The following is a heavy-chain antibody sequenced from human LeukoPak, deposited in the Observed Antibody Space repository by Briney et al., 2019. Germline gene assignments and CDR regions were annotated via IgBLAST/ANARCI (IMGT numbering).Heavy chain of an antibody. CDR1: GFTFSSYD. D-gene: IGHD4-17*01. V-gene: IGHV3-13*01. CDR3: ARTKYAYGDFYYFDY. CDR2: IGTAGDT. J-gene: IGHJ4*02. Sequence: GGSLRLSCAASGFTFSSYDMHWVRQATGKGLEWVSAIGTAGDTYYPGSVKGRFTISRENAKNSLYLQMNSLRAGDTAVYYCARTKYAYGDFYYFDYWGQGTLVTVSS.